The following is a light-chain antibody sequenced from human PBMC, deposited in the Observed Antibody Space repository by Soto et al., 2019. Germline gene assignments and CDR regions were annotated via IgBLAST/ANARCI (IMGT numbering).Light chain of an antibody. CDR2: AAS. CDR3: QQSYSTPPIT. CDR1: QSISSY. J-gene: IGKJ5*01. V-gene: IGKV1-39*01. Sequence: DIQMTQSPSSLSASVGDRVTITCRASQSISSYLNWYQQKPGKAPILLIYAASRLQSGVPSRFSGSGSGTDFTLTISSLQPEDFATYYCQQSYSTPPITFGQGTRLEIK.